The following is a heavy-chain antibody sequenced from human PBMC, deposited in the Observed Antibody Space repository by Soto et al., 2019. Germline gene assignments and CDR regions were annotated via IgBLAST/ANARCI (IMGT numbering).Heavy chain of an antibody. Sequence: EVQLVESGGGLIQPGGSLRLSCAVSGFTVSNNYMSWVRQAPGKGLEGVSVIYSGGYTAYGDSVKGRFTISRDNSKHTPYLQMNTLGAPDRALFCWATQPGGGGYWGQGTLVTVSS. J-gene: IGHJ4*02. CDR2: IYSGGYT. CDR3: ATQPGGGGY. CDR1: GFTVSNNY. D-gene: IGHD2-2*01. V-gene: IGHV3-53*01.